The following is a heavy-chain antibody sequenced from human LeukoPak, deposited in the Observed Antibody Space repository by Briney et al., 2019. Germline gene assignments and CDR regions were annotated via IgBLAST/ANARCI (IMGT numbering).Heavy chain of an antibody. Sequence: PGGSLRLSCAASGFTFSSYAMSWVRQAPGKGLEWVSAISGSGGSTYYADSVKGRFTISRDNSKNTLYLQMNSLRAEDTAEYYCAKVSSRHYYYYYMDVWGKGTTVTVSS. CDR2: ISGSGGST. J-gene: IGHJ6*03. CDR3: AKVSSRHYYYYYMDV. D-gene: IGHD6-6*01. V-gene: IGHV3-23*01. CDR1: GFTFSSYA.